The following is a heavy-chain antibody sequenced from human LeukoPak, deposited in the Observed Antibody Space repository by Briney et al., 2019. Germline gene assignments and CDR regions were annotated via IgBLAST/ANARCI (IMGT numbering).Heavy chain of an antibody. D-gene: IGHD6-13*01. CDR2: INHSGST. V-gene: IGHV4-34*01. CDR1: GGSFSGYY. Sequence: SETLSLTCAVYGGSFSGYYWSWIRQPPGKGLEWIGEINHSGSTNYNPSLKSRVTISVDTSKNQFSLKLSSVTAADTAVYYCARGGGYSSSWYSGKEIWGQGTLVTVSS. CDR3: ARGGGYSSSWYSGKEI. J-gene: IGHJ4*02.